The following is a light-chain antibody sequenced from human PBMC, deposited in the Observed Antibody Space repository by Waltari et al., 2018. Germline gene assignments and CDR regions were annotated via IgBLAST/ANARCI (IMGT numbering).Light chain of an antibody. CDR2: DVS. CDR1: QTVSGS. CDR3: QFRTDWPILIT. V-gene: IGKV3-11*01. Sequence: VLTQSPSSLSLSPGDRVTLSCRASQTVSGSVAWYQVRKGRAPRLLIYDVSGRAPDSPLRFSGSGLGPDFTLTISSAEPQDFAIYYCQFRTDWPILITFGQGTRL. J-gene: IGKJ5*01.